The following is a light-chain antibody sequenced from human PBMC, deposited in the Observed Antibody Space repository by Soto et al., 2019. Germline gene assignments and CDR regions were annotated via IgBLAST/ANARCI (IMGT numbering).Light chain of an antibody. CDR3: QQVNSYPLT. V-gene: IGKV1-9*01. CDR1: PGIGRS. Sequence: IPLTQSPFSLSASVGDTVTITCRASPGIGRSLAWYQQNPGRAPKLLIYAASTLYTGVPSRFSGSGYGTEFTLTISSLQPEDFATYYCQQVNSYPLTFGGGTKVEIK. J-gene: IGKJ4*01. CDR2: AAS.